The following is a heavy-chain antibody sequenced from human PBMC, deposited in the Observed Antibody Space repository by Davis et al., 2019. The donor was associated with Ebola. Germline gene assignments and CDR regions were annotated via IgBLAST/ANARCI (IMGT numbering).Heavy chain of an antibody. CDR3: AREGKYRDESRTFDY. J-gene: IGHJ4*02. D-gene: IGHD2-2*01. CDR1: GFTFSTYW. Sequence: GGSLRLSCAASGFTFSTYWMSWVRQAPGKGLEWVSFISSSSKYIYYTDSVKVRFTISRDNAKNSVYLEMNSLRAEDTAVYYCAREGKYRDESRTFDYWGQGTLVTVSS. V-gene: IGHV3-21*01. CDR2: ISSSSKYI.